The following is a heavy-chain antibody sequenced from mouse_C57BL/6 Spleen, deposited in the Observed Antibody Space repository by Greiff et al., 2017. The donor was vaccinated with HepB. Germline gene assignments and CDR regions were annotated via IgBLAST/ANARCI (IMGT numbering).Heavy chain of an antibody. CDR3: TYGYYYDV. D-gene: IGHD2-2*01. CDR2: IDPENGDT. Sequence: EVQLQQSGAELVRPGASVKLSCTASGFNIKDDYMHWVKQRPEQGLEWIGWIDPENGDTEYASKFQGKATITADTSSNTAYLQLSSLTSEDTAVYYCTYGYYYDVWGTGTTVTVSS. V-gene: IGHV14-4*01. CDR1: GFNIKDDY. J-gene: IGHJ1*03.